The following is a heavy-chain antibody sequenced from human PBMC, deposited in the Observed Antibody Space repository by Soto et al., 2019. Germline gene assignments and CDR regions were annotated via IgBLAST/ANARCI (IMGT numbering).Heavy chain of an antibody. Sequence: EVQLVESGGGLVQPGGSLRLSCAASGFTFSVYDMNWVRQAPGKGLEWVSHISSRATTIYYADSVKGRFTISRDNAKNSLFLQMNSLRAEDTAMYFCARNFGFWASDIWGQGTMFTVSS. CDR3: ARNFGFWASDI. D-gene: IGHD3-3*01. V-gene: IGHV3-48*01. CDR2: ISSRATTI. J-gene: IGHJ3*02. CDR1: GFTFSVYD.